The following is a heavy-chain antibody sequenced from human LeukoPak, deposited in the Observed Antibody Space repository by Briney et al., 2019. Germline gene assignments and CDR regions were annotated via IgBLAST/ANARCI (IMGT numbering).Heavy chain of an antibody. Sequence: GGSLRLSCAASGFTFSSYAMSWVRQAPGKGLEWVSGISWNSGSIGYADSVKGRFTISRDNAKNSLYLQMNSLRAEDTALYYCAKAQSYDIVVVPAARRDYYYGMDVWGQGTTVTVSS. V-gene: IGHV3-9*01. J-gene: IGHJ6*02. CDR2: ISWNSGSI. CDR1: GFTFSSYA. D-gene: IGHD2-2*01. CDR3: AKAQSYDIVVVPAARRDYYYGMDV.